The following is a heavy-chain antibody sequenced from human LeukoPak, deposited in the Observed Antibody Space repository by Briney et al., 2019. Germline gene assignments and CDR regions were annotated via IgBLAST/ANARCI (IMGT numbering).Heavy chain of an antibody. D-gene: IGHD3-10*01. CDR3: ASSGFGRNFDY. CDR1: GFTFSSYS. J-gene: IGHJ4*02. V-gene: IGHV3-48*01. CDR2: ISSSSSDI. Sequence: GGSLRLSCAASGFTFSSYSMNWVRQAPGKGLEWVSYISSSSSDIYYADSVEGRFTISRDNAKNSLYQQMNSLRVEDTAVYYCASSGFGRNFDYWGQGTLVTVSS.